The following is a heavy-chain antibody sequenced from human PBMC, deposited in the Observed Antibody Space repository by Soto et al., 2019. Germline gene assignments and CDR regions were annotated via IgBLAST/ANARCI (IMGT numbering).Heavy chain of an antibody. V-gene: IGHV4-59*08. D-gene: IGHD3-10*01. Sequence: SETLSLTCTVSGGSISSYYWSWIRQPPGKGLEWIGYIYYSGSTNYNPSLKSRVTISVDTSKNQFSLKLSSVTAADTAVYYCARYKSYYYGSGSHFDPWGQGTLVTVSS. CDR2: IYYSGST. J-gene: IGHJ5*02. CDR1: GGSISSYY. CDR3: ARYKSYYYGSGSHFDP.